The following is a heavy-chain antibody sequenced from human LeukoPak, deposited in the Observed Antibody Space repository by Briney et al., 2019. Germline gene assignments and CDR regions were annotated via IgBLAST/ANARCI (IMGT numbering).Heavy chain of an antibody. J-gene: IGHJ4*02. CDR1: GFTFSSYW. Sequence: GESLRLSCAASGFTFSSYWMTWVRQAPGKGLEWVANIKRDGSEEFYVDSAKGRFTISRDNAKNSLYLQMNSLRAEDTAVYYRARRDSSGWYYFDYWGQGTLVTVSS. D-gene: IGHD6-19*01. CDR2: IKRDGSEE. CDR3: ARRDSSGWYYFDY. V-gene: IGHV3-7*01.